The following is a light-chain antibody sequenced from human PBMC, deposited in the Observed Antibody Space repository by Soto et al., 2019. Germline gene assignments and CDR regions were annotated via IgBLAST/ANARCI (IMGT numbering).Light chain of an antibody. CDR1: QSVSSN. CDR3: QQYHSWPPIT. V-gene: IGKV3-15*01. CDR2: GAS. J-gene: IGKJ5*01. Sequence: EIVVTQSPATLSVSPGERATLFCRASQSVSSNFAWYQQKPGQSRRLLXYGASTRATGIPARFSGSGSGTEFTLTISGLQSEDFAVYYCQQYHSWPPITFGQGTRLEIK.